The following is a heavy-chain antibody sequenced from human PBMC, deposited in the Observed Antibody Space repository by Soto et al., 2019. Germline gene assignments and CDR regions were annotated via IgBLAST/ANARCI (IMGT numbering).Heavy chain of an antibody. CDR2: IDPSDSYT. CDR3: ASGNDDSSGYLDY. D-gene: IGHD3-22*01. CDR1: GYSFTSYW. Sequence: GESLKISCKGSGYSFTSYWISWVRQMPGKGLEWMGRIDPSDSYTNYSPSFQGHVTISADKSISTAYLQWSSLKASDTAMYYCASGNDDSSGYLDYWGQGTLVTV. J-gene: IGHJ4*02. V-gene: IGHV5-10-1*01.